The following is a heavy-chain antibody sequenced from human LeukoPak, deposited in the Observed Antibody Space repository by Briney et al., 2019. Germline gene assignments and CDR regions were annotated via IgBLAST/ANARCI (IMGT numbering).Heavy chain of an antibody. CDR1: VYTFTSYY. J-gene: IGHJ4*02. V-gene: IGHV1-8*02. D-gene: IGHD2-15*01. Sequence: ASVKVSCKASVYTFTSYYINWLRQATAPRMEWMGWINPNSGNTGYAQKFQGRVTMTRNTSISTAYMELSSLRSEDTAVYYCAREGYCSGGSCYGGFDYWGQGTLVTVSS. CDR3: AREGYCSGGSCYGGFDY. CDR2: INPNSGNT.